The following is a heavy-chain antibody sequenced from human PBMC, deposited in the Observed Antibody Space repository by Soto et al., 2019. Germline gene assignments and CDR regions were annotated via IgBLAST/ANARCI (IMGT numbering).Heavy chain of an antibody. Sequence: QVQLQESGPGLVKPSETLSLTCTVSGGSISSYYWSWIRQPPGKGLEWIGYIYYSGSTNYNPSLKSRVTISVDTSKNQFSLKLSSVTAADTAVYYCARTGYCSSTSCYDAFDIWGQGTMVTVSS. CDR3: ARTGYCSSTSCYDAFDI. V-gene: IGHV4-59*08. D-gene: IGHD2-2*01. CDR1: GGSISSYY. J-gene: IGHJ3*02. CDR2: IYYSGST.